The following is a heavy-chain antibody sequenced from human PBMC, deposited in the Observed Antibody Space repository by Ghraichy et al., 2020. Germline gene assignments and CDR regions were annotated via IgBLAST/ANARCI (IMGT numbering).Heavy chain of an antibody. J-gene: IGHJ4*02. V-gene: IGHV3-7*01. Sequence: GESLNISCAASGFTFSNYWMSWLRQAPGRGLEWVANIKHDGSETLYVDSLKGRFTISRDNARNSVYLQMNSLRVEDTAIYYCARSLVSHPEGGFWGQGTPVTVSS. CDR2: IKHDGSET. CDR3: ARSLVSHPEGGF. CDR1: GFTFSNYW.